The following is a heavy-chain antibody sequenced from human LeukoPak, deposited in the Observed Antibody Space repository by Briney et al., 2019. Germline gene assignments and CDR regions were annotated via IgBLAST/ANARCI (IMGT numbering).Heavy chain of an antibody. CDR2: ISGSGGST. CDR3: AKWNGDYVWGSYRQFDY. Sequence: GGTLRLSCAASGFIFSSHGMNWVRQAPGKGLEWVSAISGSGGSTYYADSVKGRFTISRDNSKNTLYLQMNSLRAEDTAVYYCAKWNGDYVWGSYRQFDYWGQGTLVTVSS. V-gene: IGHV3-23*01. D-gene: IGHD3-16*02. J-gene: IGHJ4*02. CDR1: GFIFSSHG.